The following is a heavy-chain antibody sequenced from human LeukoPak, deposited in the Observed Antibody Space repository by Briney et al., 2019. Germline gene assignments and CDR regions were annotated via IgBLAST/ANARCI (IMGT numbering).Heavy chain of an antibody. J-gene: IGHJ5*02. V-gene: IGHV4-30-2*01. CDR3: ARRGPYYIDPPNWFDP. D-gene: IGHD3-10*01. CDR1: GGSITTGGYS. CDR2: MYQSGTT. Sequence: PSQTLSLTCAVSGGSITTGGYSWSWIRQPPGKGLEWIGYMYQSGTTYYNPSLKSRVTISVDRSKNQFSLKLSSVTAADTAVYYCARRGPYYIDPPNWFDPWGQGTLVTVSS.